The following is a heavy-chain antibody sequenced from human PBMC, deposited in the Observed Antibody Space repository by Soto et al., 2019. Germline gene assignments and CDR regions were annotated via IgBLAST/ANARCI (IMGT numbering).Heavy chain of an antibody. J-gene: IGHJ4*02. V-gene: IGHV4-34*01. Sequence: SETLSLTCAVYGGSFSGYYWSWIRQPPGKGLEWIGEINHSGSTNYNPSLKSRATISVDTSKNQFSLKLSSVTAADTAVYYCARILKRIAYPTEFDYWGQGTLVTVSS. D-gene: IGHD2-15*01. CDR1: GGSFSGYY. CDR3: ARILKRIAYPTEFDY. CDR2: INHSGST.